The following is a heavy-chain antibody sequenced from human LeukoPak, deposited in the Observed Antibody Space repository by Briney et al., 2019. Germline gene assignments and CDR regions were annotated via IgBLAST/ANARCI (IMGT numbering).Heavy chain of an antibody. Sequence: PSETLSLTCTVSGGSISSYYWSWIRQPPGKGLEWIGEINHSGSTNYNPSLKSRVTISVDTSKNQFSLKLSSVTAADTAVYYCARGGEMTTVNLYYFDYWGQGTLVTVSS. CDR1: GGSISSYY. D-gene: IGHD4-17*01. J-gene: IGHJ4*02. CDR2: INHSGST. V-gene: IGHV4-34*01. CDR3: ARGGEMTTVNLYYFDY.